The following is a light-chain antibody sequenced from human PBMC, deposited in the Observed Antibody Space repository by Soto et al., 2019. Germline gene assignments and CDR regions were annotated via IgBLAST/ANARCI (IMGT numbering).Light chain of an antibody. CDR2: GNS. Sequence: QSVLTQPPSVSGAPGQRVTISCTGSSSNIGAGYDVHWYQQLPGTAPKLLIYGNSNRPSGVPDRFSGSKSGTSASLAITGLQAEDEADYYRQSNDSSLSVRADVFGTGTKLTVL. CDR1: SSNIGAGYD. J-gene: IGLJ1*01. CDR3: QSNDSSLSVRADV. V-gene: IGLV1-40*01.